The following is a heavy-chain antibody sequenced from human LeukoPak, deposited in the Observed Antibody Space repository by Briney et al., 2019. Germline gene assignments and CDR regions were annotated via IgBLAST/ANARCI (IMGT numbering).Heavy chain of an antibody. Sequence: GGSLRLSCAASGFTFSSYWMHWVRQAPGKGLVWVSRINSDGTNTSYADSVKGRFMISRDNAKNTLYLQMNSLRAEDTAVYYCARVVTTSEDWGQGTLVTVSS. CDR2: INSDGTNT. J-gene: IGHJ4*02. CDR1: GFTFSSYW. V-gene: IGHV3-74*01. CDR3: ARVVTTSED. D-gene: IGHD1-14*01.